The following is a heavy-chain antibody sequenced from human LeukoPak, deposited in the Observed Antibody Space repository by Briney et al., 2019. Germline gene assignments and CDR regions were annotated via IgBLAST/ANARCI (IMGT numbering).Heavy chain of an antibody. Sequence: PGGSLRLSCAASGFSVSNNYMSWVRQAPGKGLEGVSAIYSRGATYYADSVKGRFTISRDNSKNTLYLQMNSLRVEDTAVYYCAARNYWGQGTLVTVSS. CDR1: GFSVSNNY. D-gene: IGHD1-14*01. J-gene: IGHJ4*02. CDR2: IYSRGAT. CDR3: AARNY. V-gene: IGHV3-53*01.